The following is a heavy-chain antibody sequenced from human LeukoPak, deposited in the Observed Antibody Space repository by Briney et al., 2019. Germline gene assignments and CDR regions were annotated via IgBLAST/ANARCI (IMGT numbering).Heavy chain of an antibody. CDR2: IYTSGST. J-gene: IGHJ3*02. V-gene: IGHV4-4*07. Sequence: SETLSLTCTVSGGSISSYYWSWIRQPAGKGLEWIGRIYTSGSTNYNPSLKSRVTISVDTSKNQFSLKLTSVTAADTAIYYCARVGGMLTINNEAFDIWGQGTVVTVS. D-gene: IGHD3-16*01. CDR3: ARVGGMLTINNEAFDI. CDR1: GGSISSYY.